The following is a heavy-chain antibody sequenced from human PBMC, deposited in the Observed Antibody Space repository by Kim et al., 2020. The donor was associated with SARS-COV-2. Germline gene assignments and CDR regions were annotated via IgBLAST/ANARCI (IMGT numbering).Heavy chain of an antibody. Sequence: ASVKVSCKASGYTFTSYAMNWVRQAPGQGLEWMGWINTNIGNPTYAQGFTGRFVISLDTSVSTAYLQISSLKAEDTAVHYCAREVTGLLPELIYWGQGTLVTVAS. CDR3: AREVTGLLPELIY. D-gene: IGHD1-1*01. CDR2: INTNIGNP. J-gene: IGHJ4*02. V-gene: IGHV7-4-1*02. CDR1: GYTFTSYA.